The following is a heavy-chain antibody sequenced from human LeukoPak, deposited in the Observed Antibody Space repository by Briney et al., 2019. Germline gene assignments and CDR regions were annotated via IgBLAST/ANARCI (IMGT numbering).Heavy chain of an antibody. CDR1: GGTFSSYA. V-gene: IGHV1-69*05. CDR2: IIPIFGTA. J-gene: IGHJ5*02. D-gene: IGHD4-11*01. Sequence: SVKVSCKASGGTFSSYAISWVRQAPGQGLEWMGGIIPIFGTANYAQKFQGRVTITTDESTSTAYMELSSLRSEDTAVYYCARGDVDDYSNYDWFDPWGQGTLVTVSS. CDR3: ARGDVDDYSNYDWFDP.